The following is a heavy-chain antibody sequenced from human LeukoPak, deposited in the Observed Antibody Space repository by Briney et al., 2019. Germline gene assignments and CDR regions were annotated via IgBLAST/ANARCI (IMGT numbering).Heavy chain of an antibody. V-gene: IGHV3-48*03. CDR3: AELGITMIGGV. D-gene: IGHD3-10*02. J-gene: IGHJ6*04. CDR2: ISSSGSTI. CDR1: GFTFISYA. Sequence: GTSLRLSCAASGFTFISYAIHWVRQAPGKGLEWVSYISSSGSTIYYADSVKGRFTISRDNAKNSLYLQMNSLGAEDTAVYYCAELGITMIGGVWGKGTTVTISS.